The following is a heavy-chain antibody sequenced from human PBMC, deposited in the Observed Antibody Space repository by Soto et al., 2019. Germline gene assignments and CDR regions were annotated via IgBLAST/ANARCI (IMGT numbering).Heavy chain of an antibody. CDR3: SRGGTTPYYYYSSGYYYREYYYYYGMDV. J-gene: IGHJ6*02. CDR2: IYFSGTT. Sequence: SETLSLTCTVSGGSVSSGTYYWNWIRQSPGKGLEWIGYIYFSGTTNYNPSLESRVTISVDTSKNQFSLKLTSVTAADTAVYYCSRGGTTPYYYYSSGYYYREYYYYYGMDVWGQGTTVTVSS. D-gene: IGHD3-22*01. V-gene: IGHV4-61*01. CDR1: GGSVSSGTYY.